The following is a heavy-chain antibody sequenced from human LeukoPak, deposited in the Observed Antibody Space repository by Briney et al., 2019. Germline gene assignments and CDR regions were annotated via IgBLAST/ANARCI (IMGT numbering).Heavy chain of an antibody. J-gene: IGHJ4*02. Sequence: GGSLRLSCAASGFTFSNAWMSWVRQAPGKGLEWVGRIKSKTDGGTKDYAARVKCRFTISRDDSNNTLYLKMNSLKTEDTAVYYCLRDWYGSGSYWQIRESYFDYWGQGTLVTVSS. CDR1: GFTFSNAW. CDR2: IKSKTDGGTK. CDR3: LRDWYGSGSYWQIRESYFDY. D-gene: IGHD3-10*01. V-gene: IGHV3-15*01.